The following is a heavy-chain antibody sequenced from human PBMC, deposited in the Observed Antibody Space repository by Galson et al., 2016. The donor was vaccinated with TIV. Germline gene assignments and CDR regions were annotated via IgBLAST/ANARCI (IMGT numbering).Heavy chain of an antibody. CDR2: IDWDDDK. CDR3: ARTPYGDSFGWFFDL. D-gene: IGHD4-17*01. J-gene: IGHJ2*01. V-gene: IGHV2-70*11. CDR1: GFSLMTSGMC. Sequence: PALVKPTQTLTLTCTFSGFSLMTSGMCVSWIRQPPGKALEWLARIDWDDDKYYSTSLKTRLTISKDTSKNQVVLTMTNVDPADTATYYCARTPYGDSFGWFFDLWGRGTLVSVSS.